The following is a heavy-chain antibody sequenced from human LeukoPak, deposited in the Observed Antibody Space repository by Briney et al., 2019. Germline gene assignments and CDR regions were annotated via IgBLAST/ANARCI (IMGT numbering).Heavy chain of an antibody. Sequence: PSETLSLTCTVSGGSISSYYWSWIRQPPGKGLEWIGYIYYSGSTNYNPSLKSRVTISVDTSKNQFSLKLSSVTAADTAVYYCARGGRDGYDYYYGMDVWGQGTTVTVSS. CDR2: IYYSGST. J-gene: IGHJ6*02. CDR3: ARGGRDGYDYYYGMDV. D-gene: IGHD5-24*01. CDR1: GGSISSYY. V-gene: IGHV4-59*01.